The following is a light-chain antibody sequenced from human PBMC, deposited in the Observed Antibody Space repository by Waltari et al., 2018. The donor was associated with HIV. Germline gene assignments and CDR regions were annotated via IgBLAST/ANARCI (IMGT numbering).Light chain of an antibody. J-gene: IGLJ2*01. V-gene: IGLV2-14*03. CDR1: TSDVGGYNS. CDR2: EVS. Sequence: QSALPQPASVSGSPGQSITISCPGTTSDVGGYNSVSWYQQHPAKAPKLVILEVSSRPSGVSNRFSGSKSGNTASLTISGLQAEDEAYYYCSSYTSSDTVVFGGGTKVTVL. CDR3: SSYTSSDTVV.